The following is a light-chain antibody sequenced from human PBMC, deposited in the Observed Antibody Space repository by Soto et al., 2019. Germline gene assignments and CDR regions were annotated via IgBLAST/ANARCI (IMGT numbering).Light chain of an antibody. CDR3: SSYTTTSTLV. V-gene: IGLV1-40*01. CDR2: ADN. CDR1: SSNIGAGYD. J-gene: IGLJ3*02. Sequence: QSVLTQTPSVSGAPGQKITMSCTGSSSNIGAGYDVHWYQQVPGAAPRLLIYADNNRPSGVPDRFSASKSGTSAALAITGLQGEDEADYYCSSYTTTSTLVVGGGTKLTVL.